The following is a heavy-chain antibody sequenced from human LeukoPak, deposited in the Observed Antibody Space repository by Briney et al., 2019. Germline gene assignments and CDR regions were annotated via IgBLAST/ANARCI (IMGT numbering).Heavy chain of an antibody. CDR3: ARGVNRNYADY. J-gene: IGHJ4*02. V-gene: IGHV3-74*01. CDR1: GFTFSGFW. CDR2: IANDGSST. D-gene: IGHD2/OR15-2a*01. Sequence: GGSLRLSCVAPGFTFSGFWMHWFRDAPGVGPVWVSRIANDGSSTSYADSVKGGFTISRDNAENTLYLQMNSLRAEDTPVYYCARGVNRNYADYWGQGTLVTVSS.